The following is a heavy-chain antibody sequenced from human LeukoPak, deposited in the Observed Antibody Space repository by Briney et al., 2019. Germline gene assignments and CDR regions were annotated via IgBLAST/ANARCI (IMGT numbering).Heavy chain of an antibody. Sequence: GGSLRLSCAASGFTFSAYNMNWVRRTPGKGLEWVSSITTSSTYMFYADSVKGRFTISRDNSKNTLYLQMNSLRAEDTAVYNCAKGDFYGSGRDYYYYMDVWGKGTTVTIFS. CDR1: GFTFSAYN. V-gene: IGHV3-21*04. J-gene: IGHJ6*03. D-gene: IGHD3-10*01. CDR2: ITTSSTYM. CDR3: AKGDFYGSGRDYYYYMDV.